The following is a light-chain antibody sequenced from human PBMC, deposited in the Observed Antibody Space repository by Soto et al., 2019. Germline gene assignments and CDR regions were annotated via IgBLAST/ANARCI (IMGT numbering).Light chain of an antibody. CDR3: QQYGSSLTWT. V-gene: IGKV3-20*01. CDR1: QSVSNNY. Sequence: DSVLTKYPDTLSLSPGERATLSCRASQSVSNNYLAWYQQKAGQAPRPLIYGASSRATGIPDRFSGSGSGTDFTLTISRLEPEDFAVHYCQQYGSSLTWTFGQGTKVDIK. J-gene: IGKJ1*01. CDR2: GAS.